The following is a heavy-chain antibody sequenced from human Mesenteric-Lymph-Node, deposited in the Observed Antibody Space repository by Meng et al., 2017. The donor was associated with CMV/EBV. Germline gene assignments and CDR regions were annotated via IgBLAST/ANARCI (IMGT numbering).Heavy chain of an antibody. V-gene: IGHV3-74*01. J-gene: IGHJ3*01. CDR3: LLIAGTTEGGVDAFDV. D-gene: IGHD1-26*01. CDR2: VDSAGSGT. CDR1: GFSVSSYW. Sequence: GGSLRLSCAASGFSVSSYWMHWVRQAPGKGLMWVARVDSAGSGTSYADSVKGRFTISRDNARNTLYLQMNSLRVEDTAVYYCLLIAGTTEGGVDAFDVWGQGTKVTVSS.